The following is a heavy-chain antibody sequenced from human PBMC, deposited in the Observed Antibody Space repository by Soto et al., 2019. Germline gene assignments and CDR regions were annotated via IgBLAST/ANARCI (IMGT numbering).Heavy chain of an antibody. CDR2: IIPNLGIT. Sequence: QVQLVQSGAEVKKPGSSVKVSCKASGGTFSSYTISWVRQAPGQGLEWMGRIIPNLGITNYPQKFQGSVTITADKSTSTAYMVLSSLTSEDTALYYCARTTLTTYAFDVWGQGTMVTVSS. J-gene: IGHJ3*01. CDR1: GGTFSSYT. V-gene: IGHV1-69*02. CDR3: ARTTLTTYAFDV. D-gene: IGHD4-4*01.